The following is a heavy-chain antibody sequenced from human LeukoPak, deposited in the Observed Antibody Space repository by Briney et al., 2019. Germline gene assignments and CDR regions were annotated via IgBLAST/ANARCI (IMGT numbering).Heavy chain of an antibody. J-gene: IGHJ3*02. CDR2: IWYDGSNK. CDR3: ARPYSSGWTGAFDI. V-gene: IGHV3-33*01. D-gene: IGHD6-19*01. CDR1: GFTFSSYG. Sequence: GGSLRLSCAASGFTFSSYGMHWVRQAPGKGLEWVAVIWYDGSNKYYAGSVKGRFTISRDNSKNTLYLQMNSLRAEDTAVYYCARPYSSGWTGAFDIWGQGTMVTVSS.